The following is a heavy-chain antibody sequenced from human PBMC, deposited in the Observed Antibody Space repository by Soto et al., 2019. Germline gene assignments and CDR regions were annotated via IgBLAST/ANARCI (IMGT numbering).Heavy chain of an antibody. Sequence: EVQLVESGGGLVQPGGSLRLSCAASGFTFSVYWMHWVGQAPGKGLVWVSRINSDGSSTTYADSVKGRFTISRDNAKNKMYLQMNRLKAEDTAVYSCAREGRGWYESMDVWGQGTTVTVSS. CDR3: AREGRGWYESMDV. J-gene: IGHJ6*02. V-gene: IGHV3-74*01. CDR2: INSDGSST. CDR1: GFTFSVYW. D-gene: IGHD6-19*01.